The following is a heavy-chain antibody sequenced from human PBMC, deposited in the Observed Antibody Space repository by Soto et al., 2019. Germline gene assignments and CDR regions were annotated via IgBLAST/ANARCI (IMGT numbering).Heavy chain of an antibody. V-gene: IGHV3-23*01. Sequence: GGSLRLSCAASGFTFSSYAMSWVRQAPGKGLEWVSAISGSGGSTYYADSVKGRFTISRDNSKNTLYLQMNSLRAEDTAVYYCAKDPNNWGSSEDFDYWGQGTLVTVSS. CDR2: ISGSGGST. CDR3: AKDPNNWGSSEDFDY. D-gene: IGHD7-27*01. J-gene: IGHJ4*02. CDR1: GFTFSSYA.